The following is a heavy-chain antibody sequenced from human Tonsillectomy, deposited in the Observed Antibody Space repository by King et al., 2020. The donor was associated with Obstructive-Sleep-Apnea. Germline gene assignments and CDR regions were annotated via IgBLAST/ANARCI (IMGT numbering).Heavy chain of an antibody. V-gene: IGHV1-46*01. Sequence: VQLVESGAEVKKPGASVKVSCKASGYTFTSYYMHWVRQAPGQGLEWMGIINPSGGSTSYAQKFQGRVTMTRDTSTSTVYMELSSLRSEDTAVYYCARDPPTVTTSSYYYYYGMDVWGQGTTVTVSS. CDR2: INPSGGST. D-gene: IGHD4-17*01. CDR3: ARDPPTVTTSSYYYYYGMDV. CDR1: GYTFTSYY. J-gene: IGHJ6*02.